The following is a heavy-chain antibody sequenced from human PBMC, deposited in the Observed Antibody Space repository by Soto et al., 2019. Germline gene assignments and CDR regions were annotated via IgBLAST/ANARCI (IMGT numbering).Heavy chain of an antibody. CDR3: AKGNLYCTNGVCFFDY. V-gene: IGHV3-30*18. Sequence: GGSLRLSCAASGFTFSSYGMHWVRQAPGKGLEWVAVISYDGSNKYYADSVKGRFTISRDNSKNTLYLQMNSLRAEDTAVYYCAKGNLYCTNGVCFFDYWGQGTLVTVSS. D-gene: IGHD2-8*01. J-gene: IGHJ4*02. CDR2: ISYDGSNK. CDR1: GFTFSSYG.